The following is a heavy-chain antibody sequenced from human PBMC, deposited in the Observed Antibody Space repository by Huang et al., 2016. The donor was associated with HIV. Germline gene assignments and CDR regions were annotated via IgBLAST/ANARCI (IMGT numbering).Heavy chain of an antibody. CDR2: ISAYNGNT. CDR1: GYTFTSYV. V-gene: IGHV1-18*04. J-gene: IGHJ6*02. CDR3: ARDRRPPHYYGMDV. Sequence: QVQLVQSGAEVKKPGASVKVSCKASGYTFTSYVISWVRQAPGQGLEWIGWISAYNGNTNYAQKVQGRVTRTTDTSTSTAYMERMSLRSDDTAVYYCARDRRPPHYYGMDVWGQGTTVTVSS.